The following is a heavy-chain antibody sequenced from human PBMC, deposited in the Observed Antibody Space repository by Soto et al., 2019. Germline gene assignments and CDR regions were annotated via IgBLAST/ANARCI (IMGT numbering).Heavy chain of an antibody. CDR1: GFSLSTSGVG. D-gene: IGHD5-12*01. V-gene: IGHV2-5*02. J-gene: IGHJ4*02. CDR2: IYWDDDK. CDR3: AHGAGGCYDSDFDY. Sequence: QITLKESGPTLVKPTQTLTLTCTFSGFSLSTSGVGVGWIRQPPGKALEWLALIYWDDDKRYSPSLKSRLTLTKDTSKNQVVLTMTNMDPVDTATYYCAHGAGGCYDSDFDYWGQGTLVTVSS.